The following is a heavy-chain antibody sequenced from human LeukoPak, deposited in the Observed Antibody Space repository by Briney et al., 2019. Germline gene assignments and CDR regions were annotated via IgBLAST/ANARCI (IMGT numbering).Heavy chain of an antibody. J-gene: IGHJ2*01. Sequence: SEALSLTCTVSGGSISSYFWSWIRQSPGEGLEWIGYLDYSGSTDYNPSLESRVTISEDTSKNQFSLKLSSVTAVDTAVYYCARAPAFGVVPWYFDLWGRGTLVTVSS. CDR2: LDYSGST. D-gene: IGHD3-3*01. CDR1: GGSISSYF. V-gene: IGHV4-59*01. CDR3: ARAPAFGVVPWYFDL.